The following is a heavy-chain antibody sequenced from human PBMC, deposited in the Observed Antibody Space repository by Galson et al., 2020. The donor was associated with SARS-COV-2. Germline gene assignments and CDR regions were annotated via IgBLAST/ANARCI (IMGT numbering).Heavy chain of an antibody. CDR1: GFTFSSYG. CDR2: IWYDGSNK. J-gene: IGHJ4*01. CDR3: ASGFEEWLLDY. Sequence: GGSLRLSCAASGFTFSSYGMHWVRQAPGKGLEWVAVIWYDGSNKYYADSVKGRFTISRDNSKNTLYLQMNSLRAEDTAVYYCASGFEEWLLDYWGQGTLVTVSS. V-gene: IGHV3-33*01. D-gene: IGHD3-3*01.